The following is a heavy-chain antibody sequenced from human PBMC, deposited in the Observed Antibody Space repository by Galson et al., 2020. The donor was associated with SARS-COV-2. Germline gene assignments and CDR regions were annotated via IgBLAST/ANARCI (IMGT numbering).Heavy chain of an antibody. CDR3: AREVPPLGPALDL. V-gene: IGHV3-48*04. J-gene: IGHJ2*01. CDR1: GFTFSNFG. Sequence: GGSLRLSCVASGFTFSNFGMNWVRQAPGKGLEWLSYISGGSTTMFYADSVKGRFTISRDNANNLMNLQINGLRPEDTAVYYCAREVPPLGPALDLWGRGTLVTVSS. CDR2: ISGGSTTM.